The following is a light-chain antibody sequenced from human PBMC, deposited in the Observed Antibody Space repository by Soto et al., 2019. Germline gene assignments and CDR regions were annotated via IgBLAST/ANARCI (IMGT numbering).Light chain of an antibody. V-gene: IGKV1-5*01. CDR3: QQYNTFSWT. Sequence: DIQMTHSPSTLSASVGDRVTITCRASEFISSWLAWYQQKPGKAPKLLIYDTSTLASGVPSRFSGSGSGTDFTLTISRLQPDDFATYYCQQYNTFSWTFGPGTRVEIK. CDR2: DTS. J-gene: IGKJ1*01. CDR1: EFISSW.